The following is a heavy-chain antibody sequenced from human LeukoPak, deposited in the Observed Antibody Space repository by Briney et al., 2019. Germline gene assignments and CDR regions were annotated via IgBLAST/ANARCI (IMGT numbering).Heavy chain of an antibody. Sequence: GASVKVSCKASGYTFTSYDINWVRQATGQGLEWMGLMNPNSGNTGYAQKFQGRVTITRNTSISTAYMELSSLRSEDTAVYYCARGVPFRGSYYMDVWGKGTTVTVSS. V-gene: IGHV1-8*03. CDR3: ARGVPFRGSYYMDV. CDR1: GYTFTSYD. J-gene: IGHJ6*03. D-gene: IGHD3-10*01. CDR2: MNPNSGNT.